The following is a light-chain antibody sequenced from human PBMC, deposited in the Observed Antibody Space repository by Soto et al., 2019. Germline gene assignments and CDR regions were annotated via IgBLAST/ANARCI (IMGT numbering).Light chain of an antibody. CDR2: YDS. J-gene: IGLJ2*01. CDR1: NIGSKS. Sequence: SYELTQPPSASVAPGKTARITCGGNNIGSKSVHWDQQKPGQAPVLVIYYDSDRPSGIPERFSGSNSGNTATMTISRVEAGDEADYYCQMWDSSSDHPVFGGGTKVTVL. CDR3: QMWDSSSDHPV. V-gene: IGLV3-21*04.